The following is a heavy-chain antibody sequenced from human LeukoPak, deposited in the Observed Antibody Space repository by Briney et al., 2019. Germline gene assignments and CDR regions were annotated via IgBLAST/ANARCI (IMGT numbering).Heavy chain of an antibody. D-gene: IGHD3-3*01. CDR1: GYSLSSGYY. Sequence: SETLSLTCAVSGYSLSSGYYWGWIRQPPGKGLEWIGRTYHSGSNYYNPSLKSRGTISVDTSKNQFSLKLSSVTAADTAVYYCARHLNSGITIFGTMYYFDYWGQGTLVTVSS. CDR3: ARHLNSGITIFGTMYYFDY. J-gene: IGHJ4*02. V-gene: IGHV4-38-2*01. CDR2: TYHSGSN.